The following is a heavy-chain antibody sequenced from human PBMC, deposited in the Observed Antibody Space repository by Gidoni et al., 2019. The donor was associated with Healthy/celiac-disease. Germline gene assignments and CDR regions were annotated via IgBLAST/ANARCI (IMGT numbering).Heavy chain of an antibody. D-gene: IGHD3-22*01. J-gene: IGHJ4*02. CDR1: GYTLTSYG. CDR2: ISAYHGNT. V-gene: IGHV1-18*01. CDR3: ARLTYYDSSGYYYEDY. Sequence: QVQLVQSGAEVKKPGASVKVSCKASGYTLTSYGISWVRQAPGQGLEWMGWISAYHGNTNYAQKLQGRVTMTTDTTTSTAYMELRSLRSDDTAVYYCARLTYYDSSGYYYEDYWGQGTLVTVSS.